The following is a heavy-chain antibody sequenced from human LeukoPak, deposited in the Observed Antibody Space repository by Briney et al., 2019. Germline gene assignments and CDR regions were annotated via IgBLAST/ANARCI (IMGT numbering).Heavy chain of an antibody. CDR3: AKVGMTTATLGAFDI. CDR2: INSDGINT. CDR1: GFTFSNYW. J-gene: IGHJ3*02. V-gene: IGHV3-74*01. Sequence: GGSLRLSCAASGFTFSNYWMHWVRQAPGKGLVWVSRINSDGINTSYADSVKGRFTISRDNSKNTLYLQMNSLRAEDTAVYYCAKVGMTTATLGAFDIWGQGTMVTVSS. D-gene: IGHD4-17*01.